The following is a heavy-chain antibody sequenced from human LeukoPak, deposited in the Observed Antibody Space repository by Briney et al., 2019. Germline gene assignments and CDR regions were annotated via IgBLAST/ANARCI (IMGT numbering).Heavy chain of an antibody. V-gene: IGHV3-48*03. CDR3: AREGVVVVAATDAFDI. J-gene: IGHJ3*02. CDR1: GFTFSSYE. D-gene: IGHD2-15*01. Sequence: GGSLRLSCAASGFTFSSYEMNWVRQAPGKGLEWVSYISSSGSTIYYADSVKGRFTISRDNAKNSLYLQMNSLRAEDTAVYYCAREGVVVVAATDAFDIWGQGTMVTVSP. CDR2: ISSSGSTI.